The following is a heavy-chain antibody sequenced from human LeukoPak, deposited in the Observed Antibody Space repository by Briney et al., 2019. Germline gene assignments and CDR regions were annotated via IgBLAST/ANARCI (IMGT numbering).Heavy chain of an antibody. CDR1: GYTFTSYD. Sequence: ASVKVSCKASGYTFTSYDINWVRQATGQGLEWMGWMNPNSGNTGYAQKLQGRVTMTTDTSTSTAYMELRSLRSDDTAVYYCAREGGGYDFWSGYYPFDYWGQGTLVTVSS. CDR2: MNPNSGNT. J-gene: IGHJ4*02. D-gene: IGHD3-3*01. CDR3: AREGGGYDFWSGYYPFDY. V-gene: IGHV1-8*01.